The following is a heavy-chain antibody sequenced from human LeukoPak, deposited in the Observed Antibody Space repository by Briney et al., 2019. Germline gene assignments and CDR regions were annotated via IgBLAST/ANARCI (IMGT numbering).Heavy chain of an antibody. V-gene: IGHV4-4*02. D-gene: IGHD6-13*01. CDR2: MYLSGTT. Sequence: SETLSLTCTVSGDSINSLDLWSWVRQPPGKGLEWIGEMYLSGTTHSNPSVKSRVTISIDKSKNQFFLNLSSVTAADTAVYYCARSKPGYSSSWYGRNFDYWGQGTLVTVSS. CDR3: ARSKPGYSSSWYGRNFDY. CDR1: GDSINSLDL. J-gene: IGHJ4*02.